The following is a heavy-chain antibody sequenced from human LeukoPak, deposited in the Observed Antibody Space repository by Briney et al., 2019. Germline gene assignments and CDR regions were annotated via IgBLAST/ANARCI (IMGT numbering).Heavy chain of an antibody. CDR2: ISSSSSYI. J-gene: IGHJ6*03. CDR3: ARCPLYYDFWSGESYYYYYMDV. CDR1: GFTFSSYS. V-gene: IGHV3-21*01. Sequence: PGESLRLSCAASGFTFSSYSMNWVRQAPGKGLEWVSSISSSSSYIYYADSVKGRFTISRDNAKNSLYLQMNSLRAEDTAVYYCARCPLYYDFWSGESYYYYYMDVWGKGTTVTVSS. D-gene: IGHD3-3*01.